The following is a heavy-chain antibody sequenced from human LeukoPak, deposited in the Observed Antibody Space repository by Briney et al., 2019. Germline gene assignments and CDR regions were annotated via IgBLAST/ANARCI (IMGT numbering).Heavy chain of an antibody. Sequence: PSETLPLTCTVSGGSISSGGYYWSWIRQHPGKGLEWIGYIYYSGSTYYNPSLKSRVTISVDTSKNQFSLKLSSVTAADTAVYYCARVPSGDAFGIWGQGTMVTVSS. J-gene: IGHJ3*02. CDR2: IYYSGST. CDR3: ARVPSGDAFGI. V-gene: IGHV4-31*03. D-gene: IGHD3-10*01. CDR1: GGSISSGGYY.